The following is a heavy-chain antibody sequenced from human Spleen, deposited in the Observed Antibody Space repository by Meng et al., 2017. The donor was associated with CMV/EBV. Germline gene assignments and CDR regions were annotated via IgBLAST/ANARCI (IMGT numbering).Heavy chain of an antibody. V-gene: IGHV6-1*01. CDR3: ARSPPYQLLVDY. CDR1: GDSVSSNSAA. Sequence: SETLSLTCAISGDSVSSNSAAWNWIRQSPSRGLEWLGRTYYRSKWYNDYAVSVKSRITINPDTSKNQFSLQLNSVTPEDTAVYYCARSPPYQLLVDYWGQGTLVTAPQ. D-gene: IGHD2-2*01. CDR2: TYYRSKWYN. J-gene: IGHJ4*02.